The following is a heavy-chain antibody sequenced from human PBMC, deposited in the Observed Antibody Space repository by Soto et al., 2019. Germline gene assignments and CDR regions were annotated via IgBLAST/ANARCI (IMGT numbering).Heavy chain of an antibody. J-gene: IGHJ5*02. CDR1: GVSISSGGYY. CDR3: ARAAIAGVWFDP. D-gene: IGHD2-2*02. Sequence: QVQLQESGPGLVKPSQTLSLTFTVSGVSISSGGYYWSWIRQHPGKGLEWIGYIYYSGSNYYNPSLKSRVTISVDTSKNQFSLKLSSVTAADTAVYYCARAAIAGVWFDPWGQGTLVTVSS. CDR2: IYYSGSN. V-gene: IGHV4-31*03.